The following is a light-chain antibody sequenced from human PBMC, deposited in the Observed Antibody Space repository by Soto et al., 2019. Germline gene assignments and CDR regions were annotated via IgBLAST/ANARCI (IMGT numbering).Light chain of an antibody. CDR2: SAS. V-gene: IGKV3-15*01. Sequence: ENVLTQSPGTLSLSPGEGATLSCRASQSVTKNFLAWYQQKPGQAPRLLIYSASTRATGIPARFSGSGSGTEFTLTISSLQSEDFAVYYCQQYNNWPLTFGGGTKVDI. CDR1: QSVTKN. CDR3: QQYNNWPLT. J-gene: IGKJ4*01.